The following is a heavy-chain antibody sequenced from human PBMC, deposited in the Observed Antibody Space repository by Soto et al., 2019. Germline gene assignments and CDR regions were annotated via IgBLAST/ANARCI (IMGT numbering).Heavy chain of an antibody. CDR2: VDHTDNS. V-gene: IGHV4-39*01. J-gene: IGHJ5*02. CDR1: GGSLSISNYF. Sequence: TLSLTFNVSGGSLSISNYFFVWIRHSPGKGLEWIASVDHTDNSYYNPSLRSRVSVSVDTYQNQFSLTVSFLTAADTDIYYCTRHAISAPISKGNWLDQWGQGTMVTVSS. D-gene: IGHD3-16*02. CDR3: TRHAISAPISKGNWLDQ.